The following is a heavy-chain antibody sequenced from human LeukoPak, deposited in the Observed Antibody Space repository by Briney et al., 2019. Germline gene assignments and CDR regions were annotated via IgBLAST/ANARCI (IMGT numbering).Heavy chain of an antibody. CDR1: GGTFSSYA. J-gene: IGHJ6*03. V-gene: IGHV1-69*05. CDR3: ARAPLGRDYDILTGDQTYYYYYMDV. CDR2: IIPIFGTA. Sequence: SVKVSCKASGGTFSSYAISWVRQAPGQGLEWMGGIIPIFGTANYAQKFQSRVTITTDESTSTAYMELSSLRSEDTAVYYCARAPLGRDYDILTGDQTYYYYYMDVWGKGTTVTVSS. D-gene: IGHD3-9*01.